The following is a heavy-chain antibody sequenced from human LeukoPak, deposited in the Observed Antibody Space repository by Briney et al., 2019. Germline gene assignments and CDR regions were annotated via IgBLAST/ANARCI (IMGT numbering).Heavy chain of an antibody. CDR1: GFTFSSYA. Sequence: PGGSLRLSCAASGFTFSSYAMSCARQAPGKGLEWVSAISGDVRSTFYADSVKGRFTISRDNSKNTLSLQMNSLRADDTAIYYCVKRVDYSEKYYFDSWGRGTLVTVSS. J-gene: IGHJ4*02. CDR2: ISGDVRST. D-gene: IGHD4-11*01. V-gene: IGHV3-23*01. CDR3: VKRVDYSEKYYFDS.